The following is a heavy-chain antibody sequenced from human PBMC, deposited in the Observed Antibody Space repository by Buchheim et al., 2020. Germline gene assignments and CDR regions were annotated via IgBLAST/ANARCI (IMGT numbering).Heavy chain of an antibody. CDR3: AKTVAAAGPYGMDV. CDR1: GFTFSSYG. D-gene: IGHD6-13*01. CDR2: ISYDGSNE. V-gene: IGHV3-30*18. Sequence: QVQLVESGGGVVQPGRSLRLSCAASGFTFSSYGMHWVRQAPGKGLEWVAVISYDGSNEYYADSVKGRFTISRDNSKNTLYLQMNSLRAEDTAVYYCAKTVAAAGPYGMDVWGQGTT. J-gene: IGHJ6*02.